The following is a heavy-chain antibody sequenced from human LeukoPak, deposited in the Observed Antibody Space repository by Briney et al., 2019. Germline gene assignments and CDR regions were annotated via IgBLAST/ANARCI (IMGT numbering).Heavy chain of an antibody. V-gene: IGHV5-51*01. CDR3: ARRYSSTEIFDY. D-gene: IGHD6-13*01. CDR2: IYPGDSDT. Sequence: GESLKISCKGSGYSFTNYWIGWVRQMPGKGLEWLGIIYPGDSDTRYSPSFQGQVTISADRSISTAYLQWSSLKVSDTAIYYCARRYSSTEIFDYWGQGTLVTVSS. J-gene: IGHJ4*02. CDR1: GYSFTNYW.